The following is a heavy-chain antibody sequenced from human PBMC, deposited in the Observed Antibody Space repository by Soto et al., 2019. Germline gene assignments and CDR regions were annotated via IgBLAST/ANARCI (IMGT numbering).Heavy chain of an antibody. CDR3: AKVVRGWYDFVY. CDR1: GFAFTNYA. D-gene: IGHD6-19*01. J-gene: IGHJ4*02. Sequence: GGSLRLSCAASGFAFTNYAMSWVRQAPGKGLEWVSAISGSNSHTYDADSVKGRFTISRDNSKNTLYLQMNTLRVEDTAVYYCAKVVRGWYDFVYWGQGTLVTVSS. CDR2: ISGSNSHT. V-gene: IGHV3-23*01.